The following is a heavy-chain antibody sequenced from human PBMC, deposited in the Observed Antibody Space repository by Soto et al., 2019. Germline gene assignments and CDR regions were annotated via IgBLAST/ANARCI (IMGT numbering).Heavy chain of an antibody. CDR3: ARWTGTTANYYGMDV. CDR1: GYTFTGYY. J-gene: IGHJ6*02. V-gene: IGHV1-2*02. CDR2: INPNSGGT. D-gene: IGHD1-1*01. Sequence: ASVKVSCKASGYTFTGYYMHWGRQAPGQGLEWMGWINPNSGGTNYAQKFQGRVTMTRDTSISTAYMELSRLRSDDTAVYYCARWTGTTANYYGMDVWGQGNTVTVSS.